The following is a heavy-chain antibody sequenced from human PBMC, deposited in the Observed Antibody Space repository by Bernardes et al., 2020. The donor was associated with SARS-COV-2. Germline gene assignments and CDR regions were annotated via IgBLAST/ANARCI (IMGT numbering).Heavy chain of an antibody. CDR1: GYSFPYRY. D-gene: IGHD2-15*01. CDR3: ASGFCSGGICYTGYGMDV. V-gene: IGHV1-45*02. Sequence: SVKVSCKASGYSFPYRYLHWVRQAPGQAPEWMGWITPFNGNTKYAQRLQDRVTITSDRSIDTAFMELISLTSEDTAMYYCASGFCSGGICYTGYGMDVWGQGTTVTVSS. CDR2: ITPFNGNT. J-gene: IGHJ6*02.